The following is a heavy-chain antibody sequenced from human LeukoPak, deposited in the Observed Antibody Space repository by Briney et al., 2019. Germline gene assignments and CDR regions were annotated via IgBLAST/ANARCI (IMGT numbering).Heavy chain of an antibody. Sequence: GGSLRLSCAASGFTFSNYAMHWVRQAPGKGLEWVAVVSYDGSSKYYADSVKGRFTISRDNAKNSLYLQMNSLRAEDTAVYYCARALPSPLYSGSYADAFDIWGQGTMVTVSS. D-gene: IGHD1-26*01. V-gene: IGHV3-30-3*01. CDR2: VSYDGSSK. CDR3: ARALPSPLYSGSYADAFDI. J-gene: IGHJ3*02. CDR1: GFTFSNYA.